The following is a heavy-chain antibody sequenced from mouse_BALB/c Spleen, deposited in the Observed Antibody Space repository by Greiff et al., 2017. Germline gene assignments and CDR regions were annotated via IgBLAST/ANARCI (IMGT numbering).Heavy chain of an antibody. CDR3: ARSYYGSSYYFDY. Sequence: EVQGVESGGGLVQPGGSRKLSCAASGFTFSSFGMHWVRQAPEKGLEWVAYISSGSSPIYYADTVKGRFTISRDNPKNTLFLQMTSLRSEDTAMYYCARSYYGSSYYFDYWGQGTTLTVSS. CDR1: GFTFSSFG. D-gene: IGHD1-1*01. CDR2: ISSGSSPI. J-gene: IGHJ2*01. V-gene: IGHV5-17*02.